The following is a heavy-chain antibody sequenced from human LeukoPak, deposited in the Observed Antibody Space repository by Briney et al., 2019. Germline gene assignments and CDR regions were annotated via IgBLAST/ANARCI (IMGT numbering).Heavy chain of an antibody. CDR2: INHSGST. J-gene: IGHJ6*03. Sequence: SETLSLTCTVSGGSISSYYWSWIRQPPGKGLEWIGEINHSGSTNYNPSLKSRVTISVDTSKNQFSLKLSSVTAADTAVYYCARRRSSSWPYYYYYMDVWGKGTTVTVSS. CDR3: ARRRSSSWPYYYYYMDV. CDR1: GGSISSYY. D-gene: IGHD6-13*01. V-gene: IGHV4-34*01.